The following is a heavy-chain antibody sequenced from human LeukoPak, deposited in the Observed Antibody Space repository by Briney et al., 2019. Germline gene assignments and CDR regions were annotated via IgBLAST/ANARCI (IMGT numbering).Heavy chain of an antibody. CDR3: ARVMDTAMAIDY. D-gene: IGHD5-18*01. V-gene: IGHV3-43*02. CDR1: GFTFGDYA. Sequence: PGGSLRLSCAASGFTFGDYAMHWVRQTPGKGLEWVSLISGDGLATHYGDSVRGRFTISRDNSKNTLYLQMNSLRAEDTAVYYCARVMDTAMAIDYWGQGTLVTVSS. CDR2: ISGDGLAT. J-gene: IGHJ4*02.